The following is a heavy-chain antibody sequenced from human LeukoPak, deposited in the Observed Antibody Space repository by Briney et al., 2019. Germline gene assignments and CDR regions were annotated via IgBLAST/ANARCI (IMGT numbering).Heavy chain of an antibody. D-gene: IGHD4-17*01. CDR1: GGSISSSSYY. CDR2: IYHSGST. CDR3: ASPYGDSGY. Sequence: KTSETLSLTCTVSGGSISSSSYYWGWIRQPPGKGLEWIGSIYHSGSTYYNPSLKSRVTISVDTSKNQFSLKLSSVTAADTAVYYCASPYGDSGYWGQGTLVTVSS. V-gene: IGHV4-39*07. J-gene: IGHJ4*02.